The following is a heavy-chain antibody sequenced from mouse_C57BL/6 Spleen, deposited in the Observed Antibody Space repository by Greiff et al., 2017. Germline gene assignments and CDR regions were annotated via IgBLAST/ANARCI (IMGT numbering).Heavy chain of an antibody. CDR2: ISDGGSYT. J-gene: IGHJ3*01. V-gene: IGHV5-4*01. CDR3: ARDRGYGNYAWFAY. CDR1: GFTFSSYA. Sequence: EVKLVESGGGLVKPGGSLKLSCAASGFTFSSYAMSWVRQTPEKRLEWVATISDGGSYTYYPDNVKGRFPISRDNAKNNLYLQMSHLKSEDTAMYYCARDRGYGNYAWFAYWGQGTLVTVSA. D-gene: IGHD2-10*02.